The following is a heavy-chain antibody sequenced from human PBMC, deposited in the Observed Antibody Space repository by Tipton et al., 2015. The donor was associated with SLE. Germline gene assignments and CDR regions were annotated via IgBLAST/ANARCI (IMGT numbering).Heavy chain of an antibody. D-gene: IGHD1-1*01. CDR1: GGSISSYY. CDR2: IYYSGST. CDR3: ATGRTVYYYYMDV. J-gene: IGHJ6*03. V-gene: IGHV4-59*01. Sequence: LRLSCTVSGGSISSYYWSWIRQPPGKGLEWIGYIYYSGSTNYNPSLKSRVTISVDTSKNQFSLKLSSVTAADTAVYYCATGRTVYYYYMDVWGQGTKVTVSS.